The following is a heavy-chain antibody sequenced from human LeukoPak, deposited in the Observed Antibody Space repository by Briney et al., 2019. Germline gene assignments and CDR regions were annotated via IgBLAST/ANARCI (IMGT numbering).Heavy chain of an antibody. Sequence: AAVKVSCKVSGYTLTELSMHWVRQAPGKGLEWMGGFDPEDGETIYAQKFQGRVTMTEDTSTDTAYMELSSLRSEDTAVYYCATVGRWELPYYLDYWGQGTLVTVSS. CDR1: GYTLTELS. V-gene: IGHV1-24*01. J-gene: IGHJ4*02. CDR2: FDPEDGET. CDR3: ATVGRWELPYYLDY. D-gene: IGHD1-26*01.